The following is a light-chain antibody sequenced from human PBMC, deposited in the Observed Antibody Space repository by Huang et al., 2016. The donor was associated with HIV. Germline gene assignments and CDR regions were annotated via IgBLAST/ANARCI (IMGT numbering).Light chain of an antibody. J-gene: IGKJ4*01. Sequence: EIVLTQSPDFQSLAPKEKVTITCRASQSIGTSLHGYQQKPDQSPNLLIRYASESMSGVPSRFSGGGAGTVFTLTINSLEAEDAAAYFCLQSRSLPVTFGGGTKVEIK. CDR1: QSIGTS. V-gene: IGKV6D-21*02. CDR2: YAS. CDR3: LQSRSLPVT.